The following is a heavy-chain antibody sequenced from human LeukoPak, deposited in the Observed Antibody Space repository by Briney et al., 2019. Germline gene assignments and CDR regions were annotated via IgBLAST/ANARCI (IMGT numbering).Heavy chain of an antibody. CDR1: GFTFGDYA. V-gene: IGHV3-49*04. D-gene: IGHD3-3*01. J-gene: IGHJ6*02. CDR3: TRDGGSNYYYGMDV. Sequence: PGGSLRLSCTACGFTFGDYAMSWVRQAPGKGLEWVGFIRSKAYGGTTEYAASVKGRFTISRDDSKSIAYLQMNSLKTEDTAVYYCTRDGGSNYYYGMDVWGQGTTVTVSS. CDR2: IRSKAYGGTT.